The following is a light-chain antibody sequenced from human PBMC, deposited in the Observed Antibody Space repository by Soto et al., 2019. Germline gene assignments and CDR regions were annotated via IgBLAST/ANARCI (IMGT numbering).Light chain of an antibody. V-gene: IGKV3-15*01. CDR2: GAS. CDR3: QQYNNWTRT. J-gene: IGKJ1*01. Sequence: IVMTQSPATLSLSPGERATLSCRASQSVSSNLAWYQQKPGQAPRLLIYGASTRATGIPARFSGSGSGTEVTITISSLKSEDCAVYYCQQYNNWTRTFGQGTKVDIK. CDR1: QSVSSN.